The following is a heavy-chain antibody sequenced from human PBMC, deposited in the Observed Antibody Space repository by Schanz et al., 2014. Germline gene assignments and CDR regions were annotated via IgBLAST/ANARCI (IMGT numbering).Heavy chain of an antibody. D-gene: IGHD2-15*01. CDR3: ARVRYCSGGRCYQDNRFDP. J-gene: IGHJ5*02. CDR2: INSANGNT. Sequence: QVQLVQSGPEVEKPGASVKVSCKTSGYTFTEYTMYWLRQAPGQRLEWMGWINSANGNTKYSHRFQGRVTITRDTSASTAYMELSSLRSEDTAVYYCARVRYCSGGRCYQDNRFDPWGQGTLVIVSS. CDR1: GYTFTEYT. V-gene: IGHV1-3*01.